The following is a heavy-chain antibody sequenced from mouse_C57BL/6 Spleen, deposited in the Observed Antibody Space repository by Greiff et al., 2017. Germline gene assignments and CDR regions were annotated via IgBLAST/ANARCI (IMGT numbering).Heavy chain of an antibody. CDR1: GFNIKDYY. V-gene: IGHV14-2*01. CDR2: FEPEDGET. D-gene: IGHD1-1*01. CDR3: ASLTTVPFDY. J-gene: IGHJ2*01. Sequence: EVQLQQSGAELVKPGASVKLSCTASGFNIKDYYMHWVKQRTEQGPVWIGRFEPEDGETQYAPKFQGKATITADTSSNTAYLQLSSLTSEDTAVYYGASLTTVPFDYWGQGTTLTVSS.